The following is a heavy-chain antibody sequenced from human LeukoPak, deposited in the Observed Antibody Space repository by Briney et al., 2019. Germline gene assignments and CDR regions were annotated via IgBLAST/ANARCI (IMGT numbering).Heavy chain of an antibody. CDR2: ISGVGTST. CDR1: GFTFSDAW. CDR3: AKGGSYYTSSWFDP. J-gene: IGHJ5*02. V-gene: IGHV3-23*01. Sequence: GGSLRLSCAASGFTFSDAWMSWVRQAPGKGLECVLAISGVGTSTFYADSVKGRFTISRDNSKNTLYLQMNSLRAEDTAVYYCAKGGSYYTSSWFDPWGQGTLVTVSS. D-gene: IGHD3-10*01.